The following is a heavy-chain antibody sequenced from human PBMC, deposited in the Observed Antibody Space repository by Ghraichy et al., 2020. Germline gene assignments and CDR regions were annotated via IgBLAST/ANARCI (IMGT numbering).Heavy chain of an antibody. V-gene: IGHV3-23*01. Sequence: GSLRLSCAASGFTFSSYAMSWVRQAPGKGLEWVSAISGSGGSTYYADSVKGRFTISRDNSKNTLYLQMNSLRAEDTAVYYCAKAVPYSSPDYYYYGMDVWGQGTTVTVSS. D-gene: IGHD6-13*01. CDR1: GFTFSSYA. CDR2: ISGSGGST. CDR3: AKAVPYSSPDYYYYGMDV. J-gene: IGHJ6*02.